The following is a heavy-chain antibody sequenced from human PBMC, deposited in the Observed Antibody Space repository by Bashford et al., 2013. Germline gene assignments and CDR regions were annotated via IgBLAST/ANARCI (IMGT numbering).Heavy chain of an antibody. J-gene: IGHJ4*02. Sequence: GSLRLSCAASGFTFSDYWMHWVRQAPGKGLVWVSRINTDASSTSYADSVKGRFAISRDNANKMLYLQMNSLRADDTAVYYCARDFMRVTDDYWGQGTLVTVSS. D-gene: IGHD2-21*02. CDR1: GFTFSDYW. CDR2: INTDASST. CDR3: ARDFMRVTDDY. V-gene: IGHV3-74*01.